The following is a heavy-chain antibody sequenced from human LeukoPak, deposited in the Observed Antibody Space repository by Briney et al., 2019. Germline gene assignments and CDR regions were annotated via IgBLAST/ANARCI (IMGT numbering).Heavy chain of an antibody. D-gene: IGHD2-2*01. V-gene: IGHV4-39*01. CDR3: AAARRYQLPSIDY. CDR1: GGSISSSSYY. CDR2: IYYSGST. J-gene: IGHJ4*02. Sequence: PSETLSLTCTVSGGSISSSSYYWGWIRQPPGKGLEWIGSIYYSGSTYYNPSLKSRVTISVDTSKNQFSLKPSSVTAADTAVYYCAAARRYQLPSIDYWGQGTLVTVSS.